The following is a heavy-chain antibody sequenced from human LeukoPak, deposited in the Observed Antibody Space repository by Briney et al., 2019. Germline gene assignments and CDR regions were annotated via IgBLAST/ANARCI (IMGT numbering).Heavy chain of an antibody. J-gene: IGHJ4*02. CDR2: ISPERDRL. D-gene: IGHD3-3*01. V-gene: IGHV3-30*04. CDR1: GFTFSNFA. CDR3: ARGSGYFDH. Sequence: GGSLRLSCAASGFTFSNFAMHWVRQAPGKGLEWVTLISPERDRLNYAGSVRGRFTISRDNSRNTLFLQMSSLRPEDTAVYYCARGSGYFDHWGQGTLVTVSS.